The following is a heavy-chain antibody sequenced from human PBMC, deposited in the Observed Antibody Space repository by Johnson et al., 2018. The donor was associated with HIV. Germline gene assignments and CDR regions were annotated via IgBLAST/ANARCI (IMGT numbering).Heavy chain of an antibody. D-gene: IGHD6-13*01. CDR3: ANDKGSSSWSGLDI. V-gene: IGHV3-72*01. Sequence: EVQLVESGGGLVQPRGSLRLSCAASGFNFSDHYMDWVRQAPGRGLEWVGRTRNKANSYTTEYAASVKGRFTISRDDSKNSLYLQMNSLKTEDTAVYYCANDKGSSSWSGLDIWGQGTMVTVSS. CDR2: TRNKANSYTT. J-gene: IGHJ3*02. CDR1: GFNFSDHY.